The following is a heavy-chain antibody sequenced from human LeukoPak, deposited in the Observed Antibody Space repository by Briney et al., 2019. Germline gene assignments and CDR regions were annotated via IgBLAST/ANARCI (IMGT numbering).Heavy chain of an antibody. CDR3: ARGGNGDYLDY. CDR1: GYTFTGYY. CDR2: ISAYNGNT. J-gene: IGHJ4*02. V-gene: IGHV1-18*04. D-gene: IGHD4-17*01. Sequence: ASVKVSCKASGYTFTGYYMHWVRQAPGQGLEWMGWISAYNGNTNYAQKLQGRVTMTTDTSTSTAYMELRSLRSDDTAVYYCARGGNGDYLDYWGQGTLVTVSS.